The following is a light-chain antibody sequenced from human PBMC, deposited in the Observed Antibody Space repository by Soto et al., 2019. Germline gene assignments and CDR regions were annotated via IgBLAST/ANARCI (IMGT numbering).Light chain of an antibody. CDR2: GAS. V-gene: IGKV3-20*01. CDR3: QQYGASPQT. Sequence: EIVLTQSPGTLSLSPGERATLSCRASQPVSSNYLALYQQKPGQAPRLLIYGASSRATDIPDRFSGSGSGTDFTLTISRLEPDDFAVYYCQQYGASPQTFGQGTKVDIK. J-gene: IGKJ1*01. CDR1: QPVSSNY.